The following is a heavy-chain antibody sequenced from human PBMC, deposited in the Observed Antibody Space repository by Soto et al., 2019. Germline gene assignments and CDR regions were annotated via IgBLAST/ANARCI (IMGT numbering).Heavy chain of an antibody. J-gene: IGHJ4*02. CDR2: INSDGSTT. CDR1: GVTFSSYA. CDR3: ARAAAGTLDFDY. Sequence: GGSLRLSCVASGVTFSSYAMSWVRQAPGKGLVWVSRINSDGSTTTYADSVKGRFTISRDNAKNTLYLQMNSLRAEDTAVYYCARAAAGTLDFDYWGQGT. D-gene: IGHD6-13*01. V-gene: IGHV3-74*01.